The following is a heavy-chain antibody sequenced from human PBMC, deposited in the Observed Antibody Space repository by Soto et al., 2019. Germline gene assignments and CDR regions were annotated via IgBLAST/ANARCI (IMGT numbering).Heavy chain of an antibody. J-gene: IGHJ6*02. V-gene: IGHV4-39*01. CDR2: IYYSGTT. D-gene: IGHD2-15*01. Sequence: SETLSLTCTVSGGSINSGAYYWGWIRQPPGKGLEWIANIYYSGTTNYNPSLKSRLTVSLDTSKNKFSLNLSSLSAADTAIYYCASLPRGGGYYYHQYYGVDVWGQGTTVTVSS. CDR3: ASLPRGGGYYYHQYYGVDV. CDR1: GGSINSGAYY.